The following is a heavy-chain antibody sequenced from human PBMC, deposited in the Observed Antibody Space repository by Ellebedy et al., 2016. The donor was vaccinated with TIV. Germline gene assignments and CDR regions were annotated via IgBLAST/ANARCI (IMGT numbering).Heavy chain of an antibody. Sequence: GGSLRLSXVASGFTFSSYAMSWVRQAPGKGLEWVSAISGSGGSTYYADSVKGRFTISRDNSKNTLYLQMNSLRAEDTAVYYCAKDNVRKGNMDVWGKGTTVTVSS. CDR1: GFTFSSYA. V-gene: IGHV3-23*01. CDR3: AKDNVRKGNMDV. J-gene: IGHJ6*03. CDR2: ISGSGGST. D-gene: IGHD1-14*01.